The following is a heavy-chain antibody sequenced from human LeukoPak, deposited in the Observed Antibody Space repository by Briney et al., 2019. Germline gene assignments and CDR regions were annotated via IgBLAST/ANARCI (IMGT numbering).Heavy chain of an antibody. J-gene: IGHJ4*02. V-gene: IGHV3-21*01. CDR3: ARATYYDFWSGYPYPYYFDY. CDR1: GFTFSSYS. CDR2: ISSSSSYI. Sequence: PGGSLRLSCAASGFTFSSYSMNWVRQAPGKGLEWVSSISSSSSYIYYADSVKGRFTISRDNAKNSLYLQMNSLRAEDTAVYYCARATYYDFWSGYPYPYYFDYWGQGTLVTVSS. D-gene: IGHD3-3*01.